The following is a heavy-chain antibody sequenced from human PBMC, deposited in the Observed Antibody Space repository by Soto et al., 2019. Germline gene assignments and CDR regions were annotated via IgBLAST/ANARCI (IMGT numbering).Heavy chain of an antibody. CDR3: AGRIWVEGGGPIAP. Sequence: QVQLQESGPGLVKPSETLSLTCSVSGASIRDYYGIWIRQPPGKGLEWIGYIHYSGGTKYNPALKGRGTMSVDTSKDPASLKLKSVSAADTAMDYCAGRIWVEGGGPIAPWGQGTLVTVFS. J-gene: IGHJ5*02. CDR2: IHYSGGT. CDR1: GASIRDYY. V-gene: IGHV4-59*01. D-gene: IGHD3-16*01.